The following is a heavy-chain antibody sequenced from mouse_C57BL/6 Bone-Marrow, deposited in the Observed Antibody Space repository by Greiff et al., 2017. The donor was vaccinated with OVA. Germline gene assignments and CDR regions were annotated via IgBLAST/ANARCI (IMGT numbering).Heavy chain of an antibody. J-gene: IGHJ1*03. Sequence: QVQLQQPGAELVKPGASVKLSCKASGYTFTSYWMHWVKQRPGQGLEWIGMIHPNSGSTNYNEKFKSKATLTVDKSSSTDYMQLSSLTSEDSAVYYCAREEYLLLRYWYFDVWGTGTTVTVSS. D-gene: IGHD1-1*01. CDR3: AREEYLLLRYWYFDV. CDR2: IHPNSGST. CDR1: GYTFTSYW. V-gene: IGHV1-64*01.